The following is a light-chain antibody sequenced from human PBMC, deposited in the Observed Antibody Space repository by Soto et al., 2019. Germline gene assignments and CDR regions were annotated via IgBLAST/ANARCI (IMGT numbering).Light chain of an antibody. CDR3: SSYTASSTYV. Sequence: QSVRTQPASVSGSPGQSITISCTGTSSDVGYYNYVSWFQEPPGKAPKIMIYEVSNRPSGVANRFSGSKSGNTASLTISGVQAEDEADYYCSSYTASSTYVFGTGTKVTVL. J-gene: IGLJ1*01. CDR2: EVS. V-gene: IGLV2-14*01. CDR1: SSDVGYYNY.